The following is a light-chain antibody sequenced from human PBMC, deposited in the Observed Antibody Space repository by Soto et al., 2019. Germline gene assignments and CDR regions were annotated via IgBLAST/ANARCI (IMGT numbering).Light chain of an antibody. CDR1: QIVSNN. CDR3: QQRHMWPIT. V-gene: IGKV3-11*01. Sequence: IVITRSRASLSVSPWERVTLSCKASQIVSNNLAWYQQKPGQAPRLLIYDAYNRATGIPPRFSGSGSGTDFTLTISSLEPEDSAVYYCQQRHMWPITFGQGTRLEIK. J-gene: IGKJ5*01. CDR2: DAY.